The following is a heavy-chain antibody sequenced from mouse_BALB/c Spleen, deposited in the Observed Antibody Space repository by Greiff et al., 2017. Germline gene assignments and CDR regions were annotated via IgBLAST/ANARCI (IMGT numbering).Heavy chain of an antibody. D-gene: IGHD2-14*01. J-gene: IGHJ4*01. CDR1: GYTFTSYD. Sequence: VQLQQSGPELVKPGASVKISCTASGYTFTSYDIHWVKQRPGQGLEWIGWIYPGDGSTKYDEKFKGKATLTADTTSSTAYLQLSSLTSENSAVYFCARGAWYRYDGLDYWGQGTAVTGSS. V-gene: IGHV1S56*01. CDR2: IYPGDGST. CDR3: ARGAWYRYDGLDY.